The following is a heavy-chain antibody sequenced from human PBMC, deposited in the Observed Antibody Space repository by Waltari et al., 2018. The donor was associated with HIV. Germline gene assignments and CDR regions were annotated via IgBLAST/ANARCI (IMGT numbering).Heavy chain of an antibody. CDR1: ASTISLYN. D-gene: IGHD2-21*02. J-gene: IGHJ4*02. Sequence: EVRLVESGGGPVQPGGSLRLSCAASASTISLYNMTWVRQTPGKGLEWVAYISGDGKNKYYADSVKGRFIISKDNGQNFLHLQMDRLSVDDSAKYFCAREVTSSKVMNYWGQGTPVIVSS. CDR2: ISGDGKNK. CDR3: AREVTSSKVMNY. V-gene: IGHV3-48*03.